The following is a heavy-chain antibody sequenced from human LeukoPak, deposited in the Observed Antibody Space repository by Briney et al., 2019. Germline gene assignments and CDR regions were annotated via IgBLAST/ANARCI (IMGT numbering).Heavy chain of an antibody. CDR2: INPNSGGT. CDR3: ARYYYDSSGYPGAFDI. D-gene: IGHD3-22*01. V-gene: IGHV1-2*06. Sequence: ASVKVSCKASGYTFTGYYMHWVRQAPGQGLEWMGRINPNSGGTNYAQKFQGRVTMTRDTSISTAYMELSRPRSDDTAVYYCARYYYDSSGYPGAFDIWGQGTMVTVSS. CDR1: GYTFTGYY. J-gene: IGHJ3*02.